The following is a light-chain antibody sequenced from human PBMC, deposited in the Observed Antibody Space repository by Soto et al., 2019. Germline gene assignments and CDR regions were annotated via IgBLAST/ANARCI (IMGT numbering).Light chain of an antibody. V-gene: IGKV1-5*01. CDR3: QQYISYGST. J-gene: IGKJ1*01. Sequence: IQMTQSPSTLCASVGDRLTITSRASQTISNWLAWYQQKPGKAPKLLIYDASNLESGVPSRFSGSRSGTEFTLTTCGLQPHDLPTCYSQQYISYGSTSGQGTKVDIK. CDR1: QTISNW. CDR2: DAS.